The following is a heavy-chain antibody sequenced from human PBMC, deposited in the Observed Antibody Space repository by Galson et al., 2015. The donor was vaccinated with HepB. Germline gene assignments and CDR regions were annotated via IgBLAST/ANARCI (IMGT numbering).Heavy chain of an antibody. J-gene: IGHJ6*02. CDR1: GYSFANDW. V-gene: IGHV5-51*01. CDR2: NYPDDSDV. CDR3: ARGSVSMPHYFYGMDV. Sequence: QSGAEVKKPGESLKLSCEGSGYSFANDWIGWVRQMPGKGLELMAFNYPDDSDVRYSSSLRGQVTISVDKSISTVFLQWGSLKASDSGIYYCARGSVSMPHYFYGMDVWGQGTTVSVSS. D-gene: IGHD2/OR15-2a*01.